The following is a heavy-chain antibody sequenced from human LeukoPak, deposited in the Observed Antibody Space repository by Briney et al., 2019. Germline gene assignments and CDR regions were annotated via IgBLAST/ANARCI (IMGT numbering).Heavy chain of an antibody. V-gene: IGHV4-39*01. J-gene: IGHJ4*02. Sequence: PSETLSPTCTVSGGAISGTSYYWGWIRQSPGKGLEWIGSVYHSGTTYENPSLRSRVTLSVDTSKNQFSLKLSSVTAADTAVYYCATGRYLRFFDYWGQGTLVTVSS. CDR2: VYHSGTT. D-gene: IGHD3-16*02. CDR3: ATGRYLRFFDY. CDR1: GGAISGTSYY.